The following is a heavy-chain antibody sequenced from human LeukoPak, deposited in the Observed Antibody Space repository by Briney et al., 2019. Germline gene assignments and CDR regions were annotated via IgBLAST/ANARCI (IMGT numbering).Heavy chain of an antibody. CDR3: ARAGFGESPSY. CDR2: INHSGST. V-gene: IGHV4-34*01. Sequence: SETLSLTCAVYGGSFSGYYWSWIRQPPGKGLEWIGEINHSGSTNYNPSLKSRVTISVDTSKNQFSLKLSSVTAADTAVYYCARAGFGESPSYWGQGTLATVSS. D-gene: IGHD3-10*01. J-gene: IGHJ4*02. CDR1: GGSFSGYY.